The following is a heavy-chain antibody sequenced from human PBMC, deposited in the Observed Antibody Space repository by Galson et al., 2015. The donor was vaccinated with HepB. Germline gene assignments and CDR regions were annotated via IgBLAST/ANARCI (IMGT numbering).Heavy chain of an antibody. Sequence: QSGAEVKKPGASVKVSCKASGYTFTSYGISWVRQAPGQGLEWMGWISAYNGNTNYAQKLQGRVTMTTDTSTSTAYMELRSLRSDDTAVYYCARAYCSSTSCYVRGYYYYYMDVWGKGTTVTVSS. CDR3: ARAYCSSTSCYVRGYYYYYMDV. CDR2: ISAYNGNT. V-gene: IGHV1-18*01. J-gene: IGHJ6*03. CDR1: GYTFTSYG. D-gene: IGHD2-2*01.